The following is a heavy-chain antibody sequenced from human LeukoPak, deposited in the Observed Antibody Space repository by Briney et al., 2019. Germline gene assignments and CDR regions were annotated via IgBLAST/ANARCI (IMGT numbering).Heavy chain of an antibody. D-gene: IGHD1-14*01. Sequence: SETLSLTCTVSGGSISSYYWSWIRQPPGKGLEWIGYIYYSGGTNYNPSLKSRVTISVDTSKNQFSLKLSSVTAADTAVYYCARDQRGSTGTFDYWGQGTLVTVSS. CDR1: GGSISSYY. J-gene: IGHJ4*02. CDR3: ARDQRGSTGTFDY. V-gene: IGHV4-59*01. CDR2: IYYSGGT.